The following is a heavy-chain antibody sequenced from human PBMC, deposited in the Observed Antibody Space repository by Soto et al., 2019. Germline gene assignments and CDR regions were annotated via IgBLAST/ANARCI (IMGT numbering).Heavy chain of an antibody. CDR2: IYPGDSDT. CDR3: ARAGYCTNGLCYVFDY. D-gene: IGHD2-8*01. Sequence: GESLKISCKGSGYSFTSYWVGWVRQMPGKGLEWMGIIYPGDSDTRYSPSFQGQVTISADKSISTAYLQWSSLKASDTAMYYCARAGYCTNGLCYVFDYWGQGTLVTVSS. V-gene: IGHV5-51*01. CDR1: GYSFTSYW. J-gene: IGHJ4*02.